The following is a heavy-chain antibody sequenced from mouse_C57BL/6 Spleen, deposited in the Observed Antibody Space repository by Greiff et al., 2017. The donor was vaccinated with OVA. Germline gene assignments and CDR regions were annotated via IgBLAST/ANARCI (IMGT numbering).Heavy chain of an antibody. CDR1: GYTFTSYW. D-gene: IGHD2-1*01. V-gene: IGHV1-52*01. J-gene: IGHJ4*01. Sequence: VQLQQPGAELVRPGSSVKLSCKASGYTFTSYWMHWVKQRPIQGLEWIGNIDPSDSETNYNQKFKDKATLTVDKSSSKAYMQLSSLTSEDSAVYDCSRGDGNPHYYAMDYWGQGTSVTVSS. CDR2: IDPSDSET. CDR3: SRGDGNPHYYAMDY.